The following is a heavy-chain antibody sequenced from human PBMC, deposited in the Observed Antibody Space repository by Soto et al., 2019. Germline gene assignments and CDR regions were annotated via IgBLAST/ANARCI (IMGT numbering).Heavy chain of an antibody. V-gene: IGHV3-30-3*01. CDR1: AFTFSNYA. D-gene: IGHD2-8*01. CDR3: ARDHRDFCTPDV. J-gene: IGHJ6*02. CDR2: ISYDGSNK. Sequence: GGSLRLSCAASAFTFSNYAMHWVRQAPGKGLEWVAVISYDGSNKYYADSVKGRFTISRDNSKNTLYLQMNSLRAEDTAIYYCARDHRDFCTPDVWGQGTTVTVSS.